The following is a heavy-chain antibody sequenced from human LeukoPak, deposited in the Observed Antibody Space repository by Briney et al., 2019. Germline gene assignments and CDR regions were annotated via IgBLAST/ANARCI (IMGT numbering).Heavy chain of an antibody. Sequence: SGTLSLTCAVSGDSISDSDWWTWVRQPPGKGLEWIGEIRHSGSTNYSPSLKSRVTISIDKSKNQLSLKLSSVTAADTAVYYCARGGQNWGQGTLVTVSS. CDR1: GDSISDSDW. CDR2: IRHSGST. V-gene: IGHV4-4*02. CDR3: ARGGQN. J-gene: IGHJ4*02.